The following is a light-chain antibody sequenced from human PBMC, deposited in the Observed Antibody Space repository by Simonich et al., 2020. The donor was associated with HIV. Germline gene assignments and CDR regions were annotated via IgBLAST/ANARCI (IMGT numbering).Light chain of an antibody. Sequence: DIVMTQSPDSLAVSLGDRATINSKSSNSVLYSSNNKNYLAWYQQKPGQSPKLLIYWAATRESGVPDRFSGSGSGTDFTLTISSLQAEDVAVYYCQQYYSTPPITFGQGTRLEIK. V-gene: IGKV4-1*01. CDR2: WAA. J-gene: IGKJ5*01. CDR3: QQYYSTPPIT. CDR1: NSVLYSSNNKNY.